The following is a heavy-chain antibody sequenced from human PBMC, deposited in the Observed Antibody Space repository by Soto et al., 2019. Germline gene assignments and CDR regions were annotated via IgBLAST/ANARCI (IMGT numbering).Heavy chain of an antibody. CDR1: GFTFSSYA. CDR3: AKDGDYGGYYMDV. CDR2: ISGSGGST. Sequence: EVQLLESGGGLVQPGGSLRLSCAASGFTFSSYAMSWVRQAPGKGLEWVSAISGSGGSTYYADSVKGRFTISRDNSKNTMYLKMNSLRAEDTAVYYCAKDGDYGGYYMDVWGKGTTVTVSS. J-gene: IGHJ6*03. D-gene: IGHD4-17*01. V-gene: IGHV3-23*01.